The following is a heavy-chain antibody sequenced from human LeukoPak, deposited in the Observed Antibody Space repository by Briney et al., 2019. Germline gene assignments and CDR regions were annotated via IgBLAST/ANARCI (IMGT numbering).Heavy chain of an antibody. Sequence: GGSLRLSCAASGFTFNSYAMSWVRQAPGKGLEWVSAISGSGGSTYYADSVKGRFTISRDNSKNTLYLQMNTLRAEDTAVYYCARGFSKWVYYFDYWGQGTLVTVSS. CDR3: ARGFSKWVYYFDY. V-gene: IGHV3-23*01. J-gene: IGHJ4*02. CDR2: ISGSGGST. D-gene: IGHD2-2*01. CDR1: GFTFNSYA.